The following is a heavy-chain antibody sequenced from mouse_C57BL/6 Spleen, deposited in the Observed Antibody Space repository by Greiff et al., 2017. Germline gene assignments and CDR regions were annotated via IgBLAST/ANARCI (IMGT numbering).Heavy chain of an antibody. CDR2: IYPGDGDT. CDR3: ARSYDYVYYFDY. V-gene: IGHV1-82*01. Sequence: QVQLQQSGPELVKPGASVKISCKASGYAFSSSWMNWVKQRPGKGLEWIGRIYPGDGDTNYNGKFKGKATLTADKSSSTAYMQLSSLTSEDSAVYFCARSYDYVYYFDYWGQGTTLTVSS. CDR1: GYAFSSSW. J-gene: IGHJ2*01. D-gene: IGHD2-4*01.